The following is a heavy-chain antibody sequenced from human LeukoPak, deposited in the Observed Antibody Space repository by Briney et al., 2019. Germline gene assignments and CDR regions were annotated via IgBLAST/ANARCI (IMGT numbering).Heavy chain of an antibody. CDR3: ARDKIRFLESRAFDI. CDR1: GGTFSSYA. V-gene: IGHV1-69*13. Sequence: SVKVSCKASGGTFSSYAISWVRQAPGQGLEWMGGIIPIFGTANYAQKFQGRVTITADESTSTAYMELSSLRSEDTAVYYCARDKIRFLESRAFDIWGQGTMVTVSS. CDR2: IIPIFGTA. J-gene: IGHJ3*02. D-gene: IGHD3-3*01.